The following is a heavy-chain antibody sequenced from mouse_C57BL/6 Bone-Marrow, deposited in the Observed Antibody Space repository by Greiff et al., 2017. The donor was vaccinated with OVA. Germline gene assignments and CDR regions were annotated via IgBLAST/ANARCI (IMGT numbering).Heavy chain of an antibody. V-gene: IGHV8-12*01. Sequence: QVTLKVSGPGILQSSPTLSLTCSFSGFSLSTPGMGVSWIRQPSGKGLECLAHIDWDDDKRYHPFLKSRLTISKDTSRKQVFLKITGVYTADTATYYDARTALIYYGYDGVFDYWGQGTTLTVSS. CDR3: ARTALIYYGYDGVFDY. CDR1: GFSLSTPGMG. J-gene: IGHJ2*01. CDR2: IDWDDDK. D-gene: IGHD2-2*01.